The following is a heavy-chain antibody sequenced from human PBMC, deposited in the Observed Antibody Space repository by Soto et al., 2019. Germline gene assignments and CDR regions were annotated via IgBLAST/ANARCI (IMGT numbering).Heavy chain of an antibody. J-gene: IGHJ4*02. Sequence: QVHLVESGGGVVQPGRSLRLSCAASGLTFSNYAMHWVRQAPGKGLEWVAFISYDGTNRCYPDSVKGRFTISRDNSKNARYLQMNSLKTEDTAVYYCARESASTVTTGGGGSAKDYWGQGTLVNVSS. CDR3: ARESASTVTTGGGGSAKDY. CDR2: ISYDGTNR. V-gene: IGHV3-30-3*01. CDR1: GLTFSNYA. D-gene: IGHD4-17*01.